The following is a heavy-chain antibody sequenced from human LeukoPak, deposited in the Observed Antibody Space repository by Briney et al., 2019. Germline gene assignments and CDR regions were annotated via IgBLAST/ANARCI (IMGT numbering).Heavy chain of an antibody. J-gene: IGHJ6*03. D-gene: IGHD2-15*01. V-gene: IGHV3-48*03. CDR2: ISSSGSTI. CDR3: ARDGVYCSGGSCYSSYYYYMDV. Sequence: GSLRLSCAASGFTFSSYEMNWVRQAPGKGLEWVSYISSSGSTIYYADSVKGRFTISRHNAKNSLYLQMNSLRAEDTAVYYCARDGVYCSGGSCYSSYYYYMDVWGKGTTVTISS. CDR1: GFTFSSYE.